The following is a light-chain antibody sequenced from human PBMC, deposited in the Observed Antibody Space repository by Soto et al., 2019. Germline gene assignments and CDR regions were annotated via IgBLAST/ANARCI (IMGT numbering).Light chain of an antibody. Sequence: QTVVTQEPSFSVSPGGTVTLTCGLSSGSVSTSYYPSWYQQTPGQAPRTLIYSTNTRSSGVPDRFSGSILGNKAALTITGAQADDESDYYSVLYMGSGLWVSGGGTKLTVL. V-gene: IGLV8-61*01. J-gene: IGLJ3*02. CDR3: VLYMGSGLWV. CDR2: STN. CDR1: SGSVSTSYY.